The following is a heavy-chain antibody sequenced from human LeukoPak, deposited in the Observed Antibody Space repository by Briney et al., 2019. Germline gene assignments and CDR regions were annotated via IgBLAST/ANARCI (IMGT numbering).Heavy chain of an antibody. J-gene: IGHJ6*02. CDR1: GFTLSNYA. V-gene: IGHV3-48*02. CDR3: ARDLRLWLAHYYYGMDV. Sequence: GGSLRLSFAASGFTLSNYAMHWVRQAPGKGLEWVSYISSSSSTVYYADSVKGRFTISRDNAKNSLYLQINSLRDEDTAVYYCARDLRLWLAHYYYGMDVWGQGTTVTVSS. D-gene: IGHD3-9*01. CDR2: ISSSSSTV.